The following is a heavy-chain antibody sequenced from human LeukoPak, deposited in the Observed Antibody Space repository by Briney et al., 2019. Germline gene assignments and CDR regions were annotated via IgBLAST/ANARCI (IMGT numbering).Heavy chain of an antibody. J-gene: IGHJ4*02. V-gene: IGHV4-38-2*02. CDR1: GYSISSGYY. CDR2: IYHSGST. CDR3: ARDGYYYDSSGDDY. D-gene: IGHD3-22*01. Sequence: SETLSLTCTVSGYSISSGYYWGWIRQPPGKGLEWIGSIYHSGSTYYNPSLKSRVTISVDTSKNQFSLKLSSVTAADTAVYYCARDGYYYDSSGDDYWGQGTLVTVSS.